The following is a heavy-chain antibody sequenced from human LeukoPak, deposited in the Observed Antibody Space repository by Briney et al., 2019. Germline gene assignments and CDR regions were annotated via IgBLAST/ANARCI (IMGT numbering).Heavy chain of an antibody. CDR1: GFTFSSYS. J-gene: IGHJ5*02. Sequence: GGSLRLSCAASGFTFSSYSMNWVRQAPGKGLEWVSSISSSSSYIYYADSVKGRFTISRDNAKNSLYLRMNSLRAEDTAVYYCARDGPPIVVVPAAPAGANKEDDDPWGQGTLATVSS. V-gene: IGHV3-21*01. D-gene: IGHD2-2*01. CDR2: ISSSSSYI. CDR3: ARDGPPIVVVPAAPAGANKEDDDP.